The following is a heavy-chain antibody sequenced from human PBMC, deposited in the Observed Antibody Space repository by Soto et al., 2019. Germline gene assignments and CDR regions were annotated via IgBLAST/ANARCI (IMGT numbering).Heavy chain of an antibody. CDR3: AREQYNWKL. V-gene: IGHV4-4*02. D-gene: IGHD1-20*01. CDR2: IYHSGSA. Sequence: SETLSLTCAVSGASSSSSQWWSWVRQPPGKGLEWIGQIYHSGSANYNPSLKSRVTISLDTSKNQVSLRLRSVTAADTAVYYCAREQYNWKLWGQGTLVTVSS. J-gene: IGHJ1*01. CDR1: GASSSSSQW.